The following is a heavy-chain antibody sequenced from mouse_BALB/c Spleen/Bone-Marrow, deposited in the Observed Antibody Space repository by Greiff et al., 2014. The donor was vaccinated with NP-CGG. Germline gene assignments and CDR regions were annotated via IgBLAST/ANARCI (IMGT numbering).Heavy chain of an antibody. J-gene: IGHJ4*01. CDR3: ARITTATGAVDY. V-gene: IGHV2-9*02. CDR2: IWADGST. Sequence: VQLQQSGPGLVAPSQSLSITCTVSGFSLTSYGVHWVRQPPGKGLEWLGVIWADGSTNYNSALMSRLSIRKDNSKSQVFLKMNSLQTDDTAMYYCARITTATGAVDYWGQGTSVTVSS. CDR1: GFSLTSYG. D-gene: IGHD1-2*01.